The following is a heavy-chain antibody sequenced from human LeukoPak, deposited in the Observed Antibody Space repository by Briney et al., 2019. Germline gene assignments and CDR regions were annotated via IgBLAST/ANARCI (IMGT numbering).Heavy chain of an antibody. V-gene: IGHV3-30-3*01. D-gene: IGHD2-15*01. CDR2: ISSDGDNK. J-gene: IGHJ4*02. Sequence: PGRSLRLSCAASGFTFSTYAMHWVRQAPGKGLEWVAVISSDGDNKYYADSVKGRFTISRDNSKNTLYLQMNSLRAEDAAVYYCARDAGYCSGGRCYPGQFDYWGQGTLVTVSS. CDR3: ARDAGYCSGGRCYPGQFDY. CDR1: GFTFSTYA.